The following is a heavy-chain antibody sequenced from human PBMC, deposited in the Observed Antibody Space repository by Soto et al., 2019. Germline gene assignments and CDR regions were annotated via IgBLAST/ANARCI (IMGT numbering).Heavy chain of an antibody. V-gene: IGHV3-53*04. J-gene: IGHJ6*04. CDR3: ARAGQYCTTRSCYTAAQGV. CDR1: GFTVSSSY. Sequence: EVQLVESGGGLVQPGVTLRLSCSASGFTVSSSYRNWVLQATGKGLEWVSTFYSGGKTYYADSVKGRFTISRHISENPFYLHMNSLRGEDPAVYYSARAGQYCTTRSCYTAAQGVWGDWTTFSFSS. CDR2: FYSGGKT. D-gene: IGHD2-2*02.